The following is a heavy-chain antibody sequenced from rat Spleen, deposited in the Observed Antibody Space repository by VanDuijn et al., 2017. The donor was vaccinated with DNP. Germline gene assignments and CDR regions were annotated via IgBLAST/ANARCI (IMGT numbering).Heavy chain of an antibody. CDR2: INSAGTT. J-gene: IGHJ4*01. CDR3: ARWPGYNPPYAMDA. D-gene: IGHD1-4*01. V-gene: IGHV3-3*01. CDR1: GYSLTSSYR. Sequence: EVQLQESGPGLVKPSQSLSLTCSVTGYSLTSSYRWNWIRKFPGNKLEWLGSINSAGTTNYNPSLKSRISITRDTSKNQFFLQVNSVTAEDTATYYCARWPGYNPPYAMDAWGQGTSVTVSS.